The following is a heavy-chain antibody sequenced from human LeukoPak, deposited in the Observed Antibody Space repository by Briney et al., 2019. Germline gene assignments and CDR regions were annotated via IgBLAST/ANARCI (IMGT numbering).Heavy chain of an antibody. CDR1: GFTFSSYW. V-gene: IGHV3-23*01. CDR3: AKDEYSSSWSGPDAFDI. Sequence: PGGSLRLSCAASGFTFSSYWMSWVRQAPGKGLEWVSAISGSGGSTYYADSVKGRFTISRDNSKNTLYLQMNSLRAEDTAVYYCAKDEYSSSWSGPDAFDIWGQGTMVTVSS. CDR2: ISGSGGST. J-gene: IGHJ3*02. D-gene: IGHD6-13*01.